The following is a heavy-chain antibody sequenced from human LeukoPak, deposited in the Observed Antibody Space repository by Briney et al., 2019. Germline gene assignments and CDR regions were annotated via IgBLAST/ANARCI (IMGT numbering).Heavy chain of an antibody. V-gene: IGHV6-1*01. J-gene: IGHJ4*02. CDR2: TYYESKWYN. CDR3: ARGWLKLGFDY. Sequence: SQTFSLTCAISGGSVSSNSGAWNWIRQSPSRGLEWLGRTYYESKWYNDYAVSVKSRIIINPDTSKNQFSLHLSSVTPEDTAVYFCARGWLKLGFDYWGQGTVVTVSS. CDR1: GGSVSSNSGA. D-gene: IGHD5-24*01.